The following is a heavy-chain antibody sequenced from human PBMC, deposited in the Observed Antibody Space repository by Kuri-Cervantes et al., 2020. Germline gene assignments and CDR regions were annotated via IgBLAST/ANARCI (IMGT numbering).Heavy chain of an antibody. D-gene: IGHD3-3*01. J-gene: IGHJ4*02. V-gene: IGHV3-30-3*01. Sequence: GGSLRLSCAASGFTFSSYAMHWVRQAPGKGLEWVAVISYDGSNKYYADSVKGRFTISRDNSKNTLYLQMNSLRAEDTAVYYCARDAPYYEAYYFDYWGQGTLVTVSS. CDR3: ARDAPYYEAYYFDY. CDR1: GFTFSSYA. CDR2: ISYDGSNK.